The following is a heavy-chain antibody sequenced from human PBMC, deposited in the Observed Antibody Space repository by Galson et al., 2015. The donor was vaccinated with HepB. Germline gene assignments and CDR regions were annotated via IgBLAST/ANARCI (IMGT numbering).Heavy chain of an antibody. CDR2: IWYDGSNK. CDR1: GFTFSSYG. CDR3: TTDLSGASDLHPDYGDLPTQPGYYGMDV. Sequence: SLRLSCAASGFTFSSYGMHWVRQAPGKGLEWVAVIWYDGSNKYYADSVKGRFTISRDNSKNTLYLQMNSLKTEDTAVYYCTTDLSGASDLHPDYGDLPTQPGYYGMDVWGRGTTVTVSS. V-gene: IGHV3-33*08. J-gene: IGHJ6*02. D-gene: IGHD4-17*01.